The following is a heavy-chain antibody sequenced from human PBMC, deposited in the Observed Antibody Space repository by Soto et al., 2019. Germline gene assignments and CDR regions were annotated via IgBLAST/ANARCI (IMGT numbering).Heavy chain of an antibody. Sequence: EVQLLESGGGLVQPGGSLRLSCAASGFPFSRYAMTWVRQAPGKGLEWVSSSSGSGGSTYYTNSVKGRFTSSRDNCKNRMYLQTNSLSAEDAAIYYWAKDVLYYEVLPGPKSWGKGTLASVSS. J-gene: IGHJ5*02. D-gene: IGHD3-9*01. CDR1: GFPFSRYA. CDR3: AKDVLYYEVLPGPKS. V-gene: IGHV3-23*01. CDR2: SSGSGGST.